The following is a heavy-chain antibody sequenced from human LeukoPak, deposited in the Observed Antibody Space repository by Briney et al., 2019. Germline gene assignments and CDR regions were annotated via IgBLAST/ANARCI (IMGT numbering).Heavy chain of an antibody. D-gene: IGHD4-17*01. CDR1: GFTFSSYA. CDR3: ARGHTAVTRHFDF. Sequence: PGGSLRLSCAASGFTFSSYAMSWVRQAPGKGLEWVSGINGSGRSTYYADSVKGRFTISRDNSKNTLYLQMNSLRAEDTAVYYCARGHTAVTRHFDFWGQGTLVTVSS. CDR2: INGSGRST. V-gene: IGHV3-23*01. J-gene: IGHJ4*02.